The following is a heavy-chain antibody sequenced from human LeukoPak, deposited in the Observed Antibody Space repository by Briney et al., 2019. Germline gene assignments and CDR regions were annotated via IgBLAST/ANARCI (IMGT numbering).Heavy chain of an antibody. Sequence: GGSLGLSCAASGFTFRNYVIHWVRQAPGKGLVWVSRINGDGSSTGYADSVKGRLTISRDNANNMMYLQMDSLRAEDSATYYCVRGTTYSSTKADFWGQGTLVTVSS. CDR1: GFTFRNYV. V-gene: IGHV3-74*01. CDR2: INGDGSST. J-gene: IGHJ4*02. D-gene: IGHD6-13*01. CDR3: VRGTTYSSTKADF.